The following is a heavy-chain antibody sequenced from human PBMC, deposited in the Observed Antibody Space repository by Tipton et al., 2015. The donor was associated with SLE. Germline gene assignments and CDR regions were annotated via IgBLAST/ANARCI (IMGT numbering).Heavy chain of an antibody. CDR1: GFSFSSRW. CDR2: IKQDGSDN. CDR3: ARDALPNYYYYYMDV. J-gene: IGHJ6*03. D-gene: IGHD5/OR15-5a*01. V-gene: IGHV3-7*01. Sequence: GSLRLSCVASGFSFSSRWMSWVRQAPGKGLEWVANIKQDGSDNYYVDSVKGRFTISRDNAENSLYLQMKSLRVEDTAVYYCARDALPNYYYYYMDVWGKGTTVTVSS.